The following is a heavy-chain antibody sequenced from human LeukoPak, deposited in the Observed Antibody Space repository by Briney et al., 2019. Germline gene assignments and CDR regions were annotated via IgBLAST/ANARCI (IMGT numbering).Heavy chain of an antibody. J-gene: IGHJ4*02. CDR1: GGSITSRIYF. CDR2: IYYSGST. Sequence: SETLSLTCTVSGGSITSRIYFWGWIRQPPGKGLEWIGSIYYSGSTYYNPSLKSRVTISVDTSKNQFSLKLTSVTAADTALYYCARRDDHGGYIDYWGQGTLVTVSS. CDR3: ARRDDHGGYIDY. V-gene: IGHV4-39*01. D-gene: IGHD4-23*01.